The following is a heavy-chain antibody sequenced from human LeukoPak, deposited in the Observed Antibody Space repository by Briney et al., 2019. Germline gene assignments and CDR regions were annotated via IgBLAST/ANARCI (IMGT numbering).Heavy chain of an antibody. CDR1: GYTFTGYY. CDR2: INPNSGGT. V-gene: IGHV1-2*02. CDR3: ARDLGDSSGYSYDAFDI. J-gene: IGHJ3*02. D-gene: IGHD3-22*01. Sequence: ASVKVSCKASGYTFTGYYMHWVRQAPGQGLEWMGWINPNSGGTNYAQKFQGRVTMTRDTSISTAYMELSRLRSDDTAVYYCARDLGDSSGYSYDAFDIWGQGTMVTVSS.